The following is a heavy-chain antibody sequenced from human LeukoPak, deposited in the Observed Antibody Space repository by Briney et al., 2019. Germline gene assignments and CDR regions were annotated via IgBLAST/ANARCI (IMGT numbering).Heavy chain of an antibody. D-gene: IGHD1-26*01. CDR1: GGTSSSYA. J-gene: IGHJ3*02. CDR2: IIPIFGTA. V-gene: IGHV1-69*01. Sequence: SVKVSRKASGGTSSSYAISWVRQAPGQGLEWMGGIIPIFGTANYAQKFQGRVTITADESTSTAYMELSSLRSEDTAVYYCARASYSIHAFDIWGQGTMVTVSS. CDR3: ARASYSIHAFDI.